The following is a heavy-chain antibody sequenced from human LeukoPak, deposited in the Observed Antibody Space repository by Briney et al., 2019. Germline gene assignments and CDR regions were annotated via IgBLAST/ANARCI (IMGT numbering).Heavy chain of an antibody. Sequence: ASVKVSCKASGDTFSRYAISWVRQAPGQGLKWMGGIIPIFGTAGYAQKFQGRVTITADESTSTAYMELSSLRSEDTAVYYCARGRPYAFDIWGQGTMVTVSS. J-gene: IGHJ3*02. CDR3: ARGRPYAFDI. CDR2: IIPIFGTA. CDR1: GDTFSRYA. V-gene: IGHV1-69*13.